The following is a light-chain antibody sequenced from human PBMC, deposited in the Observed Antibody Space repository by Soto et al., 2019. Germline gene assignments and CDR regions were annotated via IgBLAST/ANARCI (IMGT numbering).Light chain of an antibody. CDR3: QQRHDYPIT. CDR2: AAS. V-gene: IGKV1-9*01. CDR1: QCIDSS. Sequence: ILLTQSPSSLSASVGDRVTITCRASQCIDSSFAWYQQKPGKAPMLLIYAASSLQSGVPSRFSGSGSGTDFTLPISSLQPEEFATYYCQQRHDYPITFVQGTRLEI. J-gene: IGKJ5*01.